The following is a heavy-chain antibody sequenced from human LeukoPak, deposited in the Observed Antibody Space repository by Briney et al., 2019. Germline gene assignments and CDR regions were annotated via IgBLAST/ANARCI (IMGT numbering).Heavy chain of an antibody. Sequence: SETLSLTCTVSGYSISSGYYWGWIRQPPGKGLEWIGSIHYSARIYYNPSLKSRLTISPDTSKNQFSLKLSSVTAADTAVYYCARVRATMIVVAHFDYWGQGTLVTVSS. D-gene: IGHD3-22*01. CDR1: GYSISSGYY. CDR2: IHYSARI. CDR3: ARVRATMIVVAHFDY. J-gene: IGHJ4*02. V-gene: IGHV4-38-2*02.